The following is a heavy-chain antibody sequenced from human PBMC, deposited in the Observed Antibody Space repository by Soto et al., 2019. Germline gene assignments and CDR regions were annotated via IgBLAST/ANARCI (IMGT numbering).Heavy chain of an antibody. J-gene: IGHJ5*02. CDR1: GGSISDDTYY. CDR2: IYYSGTS. V-gene: IGHV4-39*01. Sequence: QLQLQESGPGLVKPSETLSLTCTVSGGSISDDTYYWGWIRQPPGKGLEWIGSIYYSGTSSYNPSLQSRLTMSVATSKQQLSLSLTSVTAADQAVYYCARLHCASPNCVPLDPWGQGTLVIVSS. D-gene: IGHD2-2*01. CDR3: ARLHCASPNCVPLDP.